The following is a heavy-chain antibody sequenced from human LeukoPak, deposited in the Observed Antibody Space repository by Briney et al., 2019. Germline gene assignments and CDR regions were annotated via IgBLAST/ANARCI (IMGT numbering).Heavy chain of an antibody. Sequence: GGSLRLSCAASGFTFDDYAMHWVRQAPGKGLVWVSRINSDGSSTSYADSVKGRFTISRDNAKNTLYLQMNSLRAEDTAVYYCARDQAVVIGYYYYYMDVWGKGTTVTVSS. J-gene: IGHJ6*03. CDR1: GFTFDDYA. CDR2: INSDGSST. CDR3: ARDQAVVIGYYYYYMDV. D-gene: IGHD2-21*01. V-gene: IGHV3-74*01.